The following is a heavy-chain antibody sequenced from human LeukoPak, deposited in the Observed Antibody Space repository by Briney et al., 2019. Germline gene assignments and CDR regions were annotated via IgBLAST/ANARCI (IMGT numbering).Heavy chain of an antibody. CDR1: GFTFSRHW. J-gene: IGHJ4*02. V-gene: IGHV3-7*03. Sequence: GGSLRLSCAASGFTFSRHWMYWVRQAPGKGLEWVANIKQDGSAKPYVDSVKGRFTISRDNVKNSLYLQMNSLRAEDTAVYYCARDPVRRFDYWGQGTLVTVSS. CDR3: ARDPVRRFDY. CDR2: IKQDGSAK.